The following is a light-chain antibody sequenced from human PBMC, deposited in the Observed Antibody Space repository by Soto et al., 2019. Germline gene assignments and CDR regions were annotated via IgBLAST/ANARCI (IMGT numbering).Light chain of an antibody. CDR1: RSVLYDSNNKNY. V-gene: IGKV4-1*01. CDR2: WAS. J-gene: IGKJ2*01. Sequence: DIVMTQSPDSLAVSLGETATINCKSSRSVLYDSNNKNYFGWFQQKPGQPPRLLLYWASTRQSGVPDRFSGSGSGTEFTLTISNLQAEDVAVYYCQQYYNTPRTFGQGTKLEIK. CDR3: QQYYNTPRT.